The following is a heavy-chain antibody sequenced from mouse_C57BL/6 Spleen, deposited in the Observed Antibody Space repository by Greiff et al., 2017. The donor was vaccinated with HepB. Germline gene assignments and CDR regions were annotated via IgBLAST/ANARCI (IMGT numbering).Heavy chain of an antibody. Sequence: VQLQQSGAELVRPGASVTLSCKASGYTFTDYEMHWVKQTPVHGLEWIGAIDPETGGTAYNHKFKGKAILTADKSSSSAYMELRSLTSEDSAVYYCTRSGSSLYYAMDYWGQGTSVTVSS. J-gene: IGHJ4*01. D-gene: IGHD1-1*01. CDR3: TRSGSSLYYAMDY. CDR1: GYTFTDYE. V-gene: IGHV1-15*01. CDR2: IDPETGGT.